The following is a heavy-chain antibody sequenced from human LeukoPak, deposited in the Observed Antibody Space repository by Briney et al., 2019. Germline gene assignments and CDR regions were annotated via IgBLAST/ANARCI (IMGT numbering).Heavy chain of an antibody. J-gene: IGHJ4*02. V-gene: IGHV3-33*01. D-gene: IGHD3-22*01. CDR3: ARAAARGSFASDYYDSSGHFDY. CDR2: IWYDGSNK. Sequence: GGSLRLPCAASGFTFSSYGMHWVRQAPGKGLEWVAVIWYDGSNKYYADSVKGQFTISRDNSKNTLYLQMNSLRAEDTAVYYCARAAARGSFASDYYDSSGHFDYWGQGTLVTVSS. CDR1: GFTFSSYG.